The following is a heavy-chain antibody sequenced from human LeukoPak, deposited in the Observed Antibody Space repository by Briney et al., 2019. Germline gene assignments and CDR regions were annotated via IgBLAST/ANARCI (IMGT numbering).Heavy chain of an antibody. CDR1: GFTFSNYW. J-gene: IGHJ3*02. Sequence: GGSLRLSCAASGFTFSNYWMTWVRQAPGKGLEWVASIKQDGSEKFYVDSVKGRFTLSRDNAKISLSLQMNSLRAEDTAVYYCARGGSYSGSFYDAFDIWGQGTMVTVSS. V-gene: IGHV3-7*01. D-gene: IGHD1-26*01. CDR2: IKQDGSEK. CDR3: ARGGSYSGSFYDAFDI.